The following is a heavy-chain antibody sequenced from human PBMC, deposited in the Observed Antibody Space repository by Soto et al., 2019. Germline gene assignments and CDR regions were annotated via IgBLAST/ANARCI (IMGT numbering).Heavy chain of an antibody. CDR1: GYRFTSYW. CDR2: IFPSDSDT. V-gene: IGHV5-51*01. Sequence: GESLEISCRTSGYRFTSYWIAWVRQMPGKGLEWMGIIFPSDSDTRYSPSFQGQVTISADRSTSTVFLQWASLKASDTAVYFCARKDKSGYLNWFDPWGQGTLVTVSS. CDR3: ARKDKSGYLNWFDP. D-gene: IGHD3-22*01. J-gene: IGHJ5*02.